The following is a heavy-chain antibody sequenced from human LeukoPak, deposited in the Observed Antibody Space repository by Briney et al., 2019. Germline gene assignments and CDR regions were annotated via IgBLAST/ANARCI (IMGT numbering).Heavy chain of an antibody. CDR2: IKSKTDGGTT. CDR3: TTVAGPYYYYYYMDV. D-gene: IGHD6-19*01. V-gene: IGHV3-15*01. CDR1: GFTSSNAW. Sequence: GGSLRLSCAASGFTSSNAWMSWVRQAPGKGLEWVGRIKSKTDGGTTDYAAPVKGRCTISRDDSKNTLYLQMNSLKTEDTAVYYCTTVAGPYYYYYYMDVWGKGTTVTVSS. J-gene: IGHJ6*03.